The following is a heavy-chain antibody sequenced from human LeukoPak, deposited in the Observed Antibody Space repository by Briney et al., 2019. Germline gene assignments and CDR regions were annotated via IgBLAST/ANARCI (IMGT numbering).Heavy chain of an antibody. CDR3: AKEYDSGGYGANFDY. D-gene: IGHD3-10*01. CDR2: ISGSGGST. V-gene: IGHV3-23*01. CDR1: GFIFTNYA. Sequence: PGGSLRLSCAASGFIFTNYAMSWVRQAPGKGLEWVSAISGSGGSTYYADSVKGRFTISRDNSKNTLYLQMNSLRAEDTAVYYCAKEYDSGGYGANFDYWGQGTLVTVSS. J-gene: IGHJ4*02.